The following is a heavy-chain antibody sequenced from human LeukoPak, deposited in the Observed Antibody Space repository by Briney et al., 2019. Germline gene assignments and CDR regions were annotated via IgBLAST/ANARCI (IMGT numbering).Heavy chain of an antibody. V-gene: IGHV4-34*01. CDR3: ARVAPGIAAPDY. CDR1: GGSLSGYY. CDR2: INHSGST. J-gene: IGHJ4*02. D-gene: IGHD6-13*01. Sequence: SETLSLTCAVYGGSLSGYYWSWIRQPRGKGLEWLGEINHSGSTNYNPSLKSRVTISVDTSKNQFSLKLSSVTAADTAVYYCARVAPGIAAPDYWGQGTLVSVSS.